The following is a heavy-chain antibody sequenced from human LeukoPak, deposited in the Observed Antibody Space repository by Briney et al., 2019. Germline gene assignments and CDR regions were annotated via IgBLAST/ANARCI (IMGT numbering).Heavy chain of an antibody. D-gene: IGHD3-22*01. J-gene: IGHJ4*02. Sequence: ASVKVSCKASGCTFTSYDINWVRQATGQGLEWMGWMNSNSGFTGYAQKFRGRVTMTRDTSISTAYMELSSLRSEDTAAYYCARGGIHSSGSLRTFDLWGQGTLVTVSS. V-gene: IGHV1-8*02. CDR3: ARGGIHSSGSLRTFDL. CDR2: MNSNSGFT. CDR1: GCTFTSYD.